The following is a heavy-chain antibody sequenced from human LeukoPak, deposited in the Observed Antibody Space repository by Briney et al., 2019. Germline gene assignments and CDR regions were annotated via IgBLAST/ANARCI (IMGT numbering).Heavy chain of an antibody. CDR1: GYTFTSYG. CDR3: ARGYCSGGSCYDFDY. D-gene: IGHD2-15*01. Sequence: ASVKVSCTASGYTFTSYGISWVRQAPGQGLEWMGWISVYNGNTNYAQKLQGRVTMTTDTSTSTAYMELRSLRSDDTAVYYCARGYCSGGSCYDFDYWGQGTLVTVSS. V-gene: IGHV1-18*01. J-gene: IGHJ4*02. CDR2: ISVYNGNT.